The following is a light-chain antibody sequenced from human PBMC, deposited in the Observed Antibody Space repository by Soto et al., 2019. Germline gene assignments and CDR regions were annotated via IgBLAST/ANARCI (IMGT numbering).Light chain of an antibody. CDR3: QQYGSSAPIT. J-gene: IGKJ5*01. CDR2: GAS. V-gene: IGKV3-20*01. CDR1: ESVSSN. Sequence: VMTQSPATLSVSPGKRATLSCRASESVSSNLAWYQQRPGQAPRLLIYGASTRATDTPVRFRGSGSGTDFTLTISRLEPEDFALYYCQQYGSSAPITFGQGTRLEIK.